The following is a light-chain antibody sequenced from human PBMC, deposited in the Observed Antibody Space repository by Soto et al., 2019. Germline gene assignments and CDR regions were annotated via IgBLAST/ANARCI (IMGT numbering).Light chain of an antibody. Sequence: QTVVTQRPSLTVSPGGTVTLTCGSSTGAVTSGHYPYWFQQRPGQAPRILIYDTNNKHSWTPARFSGSLLGGKAALTLSGAQPEDEAEYYCLLSYSGTRVFGGGTKLTVL. V-gene: IGLV7-46*01. CDR2: DTN. CDR1: TGAVTSGHY. J-gene: IGLJ3*02. CDR3: LLSYSGTRV.